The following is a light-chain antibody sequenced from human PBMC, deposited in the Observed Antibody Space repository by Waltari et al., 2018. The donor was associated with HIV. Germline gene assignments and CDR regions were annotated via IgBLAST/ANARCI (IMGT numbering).Light chain of an antibody. CDR1: NSNIGTHE. CDR2: NTN. CDR3: QSSDSTLSGSV. Sequence: QSVLTQPLSVSGAPGQWVPLSCTGGNSNIGTHEVHWYQHLPGTAPQLLIYNTNNRPSGVPDRFSGSKSGTSASLAITGLQAEDEADYYCQSSDSTLSGSVFGGGTKLTVL. J-gene: IGLJ2*01. V-gene: IGLV1-40*01.